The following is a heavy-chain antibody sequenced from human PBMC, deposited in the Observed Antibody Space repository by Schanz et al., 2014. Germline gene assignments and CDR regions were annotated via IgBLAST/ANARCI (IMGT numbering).Heavy chain of an antibody. J-gene: IGHJ3*01. Sequence: QVQLQESGPGLVKPSGTLSLTCVVSGGSISSGVWWTWARQSPGKGLEWIGEIFHSGTTNYNPSLESRVPISVDKPRNQFSLILSSMTAADTAVYYCTRSTLWSYDVWGRGTMVIASS. D-gene: IGHD2-21*01. CDR3: TRSTLWSYDV. CDR1: GGSISSGVW. V-gene: IGHV4-4*02. CDR2: IFHSGTT.